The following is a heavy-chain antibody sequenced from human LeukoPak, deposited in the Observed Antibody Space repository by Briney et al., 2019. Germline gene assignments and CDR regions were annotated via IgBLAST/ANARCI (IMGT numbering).Heavy chain of an antibody. D-gene: IGHD1-7*01. CDR3: ARDFVNFVKAVTGTTPFDY. J-gene: IGHJ4*02. CDR2: ISYSGST. Sequence: SETLSLTCTVSGGSISSISYYWGWIRQPPGEGLEWIGSISYSGSTYHNPSLKSRVTISVATSKNQLSLKLSSVTAADTAVYYCARDFVNFVKAVTGTTPFDYWGQGTLVTVSS. V-gene: IGHV4-39*02. CDR1: GGSISSISYY.